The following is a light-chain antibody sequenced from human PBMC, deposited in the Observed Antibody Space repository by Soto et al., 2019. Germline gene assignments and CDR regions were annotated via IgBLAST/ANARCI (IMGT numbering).Light chain of an antibody. J-gene: IGLJ3*02. Sequence: QSALTQPASVSGSPGQSITISCTGTSSDVGAYNYVSWYQHHPGKAPKLMIYEVNNRPSGVSNRFSASKSGSTASLTISGLQAEDEADYYCSSYTSNIGVFGGGTKLTVL. V-gene: IGLV2-14*01. CDR1: SSDVGAYNY. CDR3: SSYTSNIGV. CDR2: EVN.